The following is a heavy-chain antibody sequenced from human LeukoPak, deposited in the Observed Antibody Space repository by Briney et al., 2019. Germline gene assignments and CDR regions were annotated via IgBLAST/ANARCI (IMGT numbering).Heavy chain of an antibody. Sequence: SETLSLTCAVYGGSFSGYYWSWIRQPPGKGLEWIGEINHSGSTNYNPSLKSRVTISVDTSKNQFSLKLSSVTAADTAVYYCARGPYYYGSGSYLHYFDYWGQGTLVTVSS. CDR2: INHSGST. CDR3: ARGPYYYGSGSYLHYFDY. J-gene: IGHJ4*02. V-gene: IGHV4-34*01. D-gene: IGHD3-10*01. CDR1: GGSFSGYY.